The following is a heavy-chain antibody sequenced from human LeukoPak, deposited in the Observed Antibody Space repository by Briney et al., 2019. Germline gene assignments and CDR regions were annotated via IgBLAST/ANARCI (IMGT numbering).Heavy chain of an antibody. CDR1: GFTFSDYY. J-gene: IGHJ4*02. CDR3: ARDRLGDYDQSGYYDK. D-gene: IGHD3-22*01. Sequence: PGGTLRLSCAASGFTFSDYYMSWIRQAPGKGLEWVSYNCDSGRNIYCTDSVKGRFTISRDNAKNSVYLQMNNLRAEHTAVYYCARDRLGDYDQSGYYDKWGQGTLVTVSS. V-gene: IGHV3-11*01. CDR2: NCDSGRNI.